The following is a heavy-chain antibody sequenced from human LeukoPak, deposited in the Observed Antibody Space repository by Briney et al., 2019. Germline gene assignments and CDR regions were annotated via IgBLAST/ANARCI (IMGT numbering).Heavy chain of an antibody. D-gene: IGHD1-26*01. CDR3: ATSMVGAIYRSQAGYYFDY. V-gene: IGHV1-18*01. J-gene: IGHJ4*02. CDR2: ISAYNGNT. CDR1: GYTFTSYG. Sequence: GSVKVSCKASGYTFTSYGISWVRQAPGQGLEWMGWISAYNGNTNYAQKLQGRVTMTTDTSTSTAYMELRSLRSDDTAVYYCATSMVGAIYRSQAGYYFDYWGQGTLVTVSS.